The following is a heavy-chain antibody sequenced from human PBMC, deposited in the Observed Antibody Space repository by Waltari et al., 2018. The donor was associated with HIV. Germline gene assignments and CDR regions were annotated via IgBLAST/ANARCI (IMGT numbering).Heavy chain of an antibody. Sequence: QVHLQQWGPGLVKPSETLSLTCAVYGESFKSYYWSCIRQAPDKGLEWIGKIDHYGATDYNPSLKSRVTISVDTSKNQFSLRLTSVTAADTGTYYCAKGALMRWLHSPRHWFDPWGQGNLVTVSS. J-gene: IGHJ5*02. CDR1: GESFKSYY. CDR3: AKGALMRWLHSPRHWFDP. D-gene: IGHD2-21*01. CDR2: IDHYGAT. V-gene: IGHV4-34*02.